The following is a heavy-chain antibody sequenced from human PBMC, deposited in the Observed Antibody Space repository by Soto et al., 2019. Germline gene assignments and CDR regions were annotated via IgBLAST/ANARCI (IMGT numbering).Heavy chain of an antibody. Sequence: SETLSLTCTVSGGSISSGDYYWSWIRQPPGKGLEWIGYIYYSGSTYYNPSLKSRVTISVDTSKNQFSLKLSSVTAADTAVYYCAGTPNYYYDSSGYFDYWGQGTLVTVSS. J-gene: IGHJ4*02. CDR2: IYYSGST. CDR3: AGTPNYYYDSSGYFDY. V-gene: IGHV4-30-4*01. CDR1: GGSISSGDYY. D-gene: IGHD3-22*01.